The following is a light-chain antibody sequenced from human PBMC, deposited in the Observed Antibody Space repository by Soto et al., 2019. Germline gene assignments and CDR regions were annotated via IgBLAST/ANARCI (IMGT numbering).Light chain of an antibody. CDR2: DAS. V-gene: IGKV1-33*01. J-gene: IGKJ4*01. Sequence: DIQMTQSPSTLSGSVGDRVTITCRASQTISSWLAWYQQKPGKAPKILIYDASNLETGVPSRFSGSGSGTDFTFTISSLKPEDIATYYCQQYDNLPLTFGGGTKVDIK. CDR3: QQYDNLPLT. CDR1: QTISSW.